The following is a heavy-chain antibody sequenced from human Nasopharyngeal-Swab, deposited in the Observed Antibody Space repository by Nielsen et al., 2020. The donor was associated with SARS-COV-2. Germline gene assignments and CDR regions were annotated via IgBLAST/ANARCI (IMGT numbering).Heavy chain of an antibody. V-gene: IGHV4-59*11. Sequence: SETLSLTFTVPGAPITNLHWSWIRQSPRKGLAWIGYVHHSGNTKFNPSLESRVTMSIDTPQNQFSLKMTSVAAADTAVYFCAGRIDWGDQSWWYFDYWGQGNLVIVSS. CDR1: GAPITNLH. CDR2: VHHSGNT. J-gene: IGHJ4*02. CDR3: AGRIDWGDQSWWYFDY. D-gene: IGHD3-9*01.